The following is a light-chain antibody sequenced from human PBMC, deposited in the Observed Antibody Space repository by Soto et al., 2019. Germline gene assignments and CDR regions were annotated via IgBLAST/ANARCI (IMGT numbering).Light chain of an antibody. CDR1: SSNIGTNY. Sequence: QSVLTQPPSASGTPGQRVTISCSGSSSNIGTNYVYWYQHLPGTAPKLLIYTNDQRPSGVPDRFSGSKSGTSASLAISGLRSEDEADYYCAAWDGSLPGVVFVGGTKLTVL. J-gene: IGLJ3*02. CDR2: TND. V-gene: IGLV1-47*01. CDR3: AAWDGSLPGVV.